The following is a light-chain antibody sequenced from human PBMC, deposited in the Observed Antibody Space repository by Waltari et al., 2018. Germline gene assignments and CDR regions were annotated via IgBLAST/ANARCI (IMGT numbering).Light chain of an antibody. Sequence: EIVMTQSPATLSVSPGERATLPCRASQSVTSNLAWYLQKPGQAPRLLIYGASTRATGIPARFSGSGSGTEFTLTISSLQSEDFAVYYCQQYYNWPPWTFGQGTKVEIK. CDR3: QQYYNWPPWT. CDR1: QSVTSN. CDR2: GAS. V-gene: IGKV3-15*01. J-gene: IGKJ1*01.